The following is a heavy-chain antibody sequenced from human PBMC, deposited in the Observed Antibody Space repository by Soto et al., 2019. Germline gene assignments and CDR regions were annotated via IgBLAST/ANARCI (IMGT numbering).Heavy chain of an antibody. V-gene: IGHV4-31*03. CDR3: ARAKVIRDYYYYGMDV. J-gene: IGHJ6*02. CDR2: IYYSGST. D-gene: IGHD2-21*01. CDR1: GGSISSGGYY. Sequence: QVQLQESGPGLEKPSQTLSLTCTVSGGSISSGGYYWSWIRQHPGKGLEWIGYIYYSGSTYYNPSLKSRVTISVDTSKNQFSLKLSSVTAADTAVYYCARAKVIRDYYYYGMDVWGQGTTVTVSS.